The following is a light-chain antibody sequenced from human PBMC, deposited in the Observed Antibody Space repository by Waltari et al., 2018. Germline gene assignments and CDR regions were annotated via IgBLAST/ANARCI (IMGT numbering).Light chain of an antibody. CDR1: QTSIYW. Sequence: DIKMTQSPSTLSASVGDSVTITCRANQTSIYWLAWYQQKPGKARRLLIYDASILEIGGPSRFSGSASGTEFTRSINSLQPDDCACDYCQQYNSYSWTFGQGTKVEIK. CDR2: DAS. CDR3: QQYNSYSWT. V-gene: IGKV1-5*01. J-gene: IGKJ1*01.